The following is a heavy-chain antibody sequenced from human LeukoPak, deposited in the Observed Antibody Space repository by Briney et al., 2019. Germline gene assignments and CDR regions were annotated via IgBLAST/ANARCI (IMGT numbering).Heavy chain of an antibody. J-gene: IGHJ3*02. V-gene: IGHV3-48*03. Sequence: GGSLRLSCAASGFTFSSYEMNWARQAPGKGLEWVSYISSSGSTIYYADSVKGRFTISRDNAKNSLYLQMNSLRAEDTAVYYCAREFRGVRGVSAFDIWGQGAMVTVSS. CDR1: GFTFSSYE. D-gene: IGHD3-10*01. CDR3: AREFRGVRGVSAFDI. CDR2: ISSSGSTI.